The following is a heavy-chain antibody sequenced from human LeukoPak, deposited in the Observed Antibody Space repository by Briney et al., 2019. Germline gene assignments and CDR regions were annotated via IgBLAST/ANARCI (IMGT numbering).Heavy chain of an antibody. V-gene: IGHV1-18*01. Sequence: ASVRVSCKTSGYTFPNYDVYWVRQAPGQGLECMGWISGYTGDTKYAQILQGRFTVTTDTSTSTAYMELRSLTYDDTAVYYCSRAGYCGDGGCRGGSAFDVWGQGTMVTVSS. J-gene: IGHJ3*01. CDR3: SRAGYCGDGGCRGGSAFDV. CDR2: ISGYTGDT. CDR1: GYTFPNYD. D-gene: IGHD2-15*01.